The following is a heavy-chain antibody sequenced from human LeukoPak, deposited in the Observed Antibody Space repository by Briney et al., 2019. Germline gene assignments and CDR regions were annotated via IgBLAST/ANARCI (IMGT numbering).Heavy chain of an antibody. CDR1: GYTFTGYY. D-gene: IGHD3-9*01. CDR3: AIAYYDILTGYYEYYYYYYGMDV. Sequence: GASVKVSCKASGYTFTGYYMHWVRQAPGQGLEWMGWINPNSGGTNYAQKFQGRVTMTRDTSISTAYMELSRLRSDDTAVYYCAIAYYDILTGYYEYYYYYYGMDVWGQGTTVTVSS. V-gene: IGHV1-2*02. CDR2: INPNSGGT. J-gene: IGHJ6*02.